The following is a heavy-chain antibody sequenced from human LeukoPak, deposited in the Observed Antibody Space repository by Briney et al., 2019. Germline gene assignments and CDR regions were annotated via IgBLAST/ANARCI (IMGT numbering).Heavy chain of an antibody. CDR3: ARLMRSDFDY. J-gene: IGHJ4*02. CDR1: GGSITSFY. D-gene: IGHD3-16*01. V-gene: IGHV4-59*04. CDR2: IYYSGST. Sequence: SETLSLTCTVSGGSITSFYWSWLRQPPGKGLDWIGIIYYSGSTYYNPSLKSRVTISVDTSKNQFSLKLSSVTAADTAVYYCARLMRSDFDYWGQGALVTVSS.